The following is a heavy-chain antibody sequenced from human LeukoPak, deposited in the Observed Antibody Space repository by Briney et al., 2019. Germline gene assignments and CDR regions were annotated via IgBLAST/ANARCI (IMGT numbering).Heavy chain of an antibody. CDR1: SYSISSGYY. Sequence: SETLSLTCAVSSYSISSGYYWGWIRQPPGKGLEWIGSIYHSGSTYYNPSLKSRVTISVDTSKNQFSLKLSSVTAADTAVYYCARRVDEAFDIWGQGTMVTVSS. CDR2: IYHSGST. D-gene: IGHD2-15*01. J-gene: IGHJ3*02. CDR3: ARRVDEAFDI. V-gene: IGHV4-38-2*01.